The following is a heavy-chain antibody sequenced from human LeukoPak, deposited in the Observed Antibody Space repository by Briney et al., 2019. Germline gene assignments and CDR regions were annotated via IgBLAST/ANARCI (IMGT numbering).Heavy chain of an antibody. J-gene: IGHJ4*02. CDR3: ARGAKEDYFDY. Sequence: SETLSLTCTVSGGSISSSSYYWGWIRQPPGNGLEWIGSIYYSGSTYYNPSLKSRVTISVDTSKNQFSLKLSSVTAADTAVYYCARGAKEDYFDYWGQGTLVTVSS. CDR2: IYYSGST. V-gene: IGHV4-39*07. CDR1: GGSISSSSYY.